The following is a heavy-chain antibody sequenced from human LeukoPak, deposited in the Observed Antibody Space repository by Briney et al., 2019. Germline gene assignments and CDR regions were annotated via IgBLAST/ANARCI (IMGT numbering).Heavy chain of an antibody. V-gene: IGHV3-15*01. Sequence: PGGSLRLSCAASGLTFRNAWMNWVRQAPGKGLEWVVRIKSKIDGGTADYAAPVKGRITISRDDSKNMLYLQINSLKADDTALYYCTTRTWADGFDIWGQGTMVTVSS. D-gene: IGHD2-2*01. CDR3: TTRTWADGFDI. CDR1: GLTFRNAW. J-gene: IGHJ3*02. CDR2: IKSKIDGGTA.